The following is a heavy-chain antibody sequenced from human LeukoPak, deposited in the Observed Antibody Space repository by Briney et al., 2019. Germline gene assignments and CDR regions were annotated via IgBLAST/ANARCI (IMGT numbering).Heavy chain of an antibody. CDR3: ARENWVYDGSLDC. CDR1: GFIFRDYY. Sequence: QSGGSLRLSCTTSGFIFRDYYMIWIRQAPGKGLELVANIKQDRSEKYYVDSVKGRFTISRDNARSSLYLQMNSLRAEDTAVYFCARENWVYDGSLDCWGQGTLVTVSS. V-gene: IGHV3-7*01. J-gene: IGHJ4*02. CDR2: IKQDRSEK. D-gene: IGHD5/OR15-5a*01.